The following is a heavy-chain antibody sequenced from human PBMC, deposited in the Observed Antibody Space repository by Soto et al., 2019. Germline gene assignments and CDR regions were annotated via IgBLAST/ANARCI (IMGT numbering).Heavy chain of an antibody. CDR2: ISASGGTT. Sequence: GGSLRLSCAASGFTFSSCAMSWVRQAPGKGLEWVSTISASGGTTYYADSVKGRFTISRDNSKNTLFLQMSSLRDDDTALYYCAKSFGSLWSAYYFEFWGRGTLVTVSS. J-gene: IGHJ4*02. D-gene: IGHD3-3*01. V-gene: IGHV3-23*01. CDR3: AKSFGSLWSAYYFEF. CDR1: GFTFSSCA.